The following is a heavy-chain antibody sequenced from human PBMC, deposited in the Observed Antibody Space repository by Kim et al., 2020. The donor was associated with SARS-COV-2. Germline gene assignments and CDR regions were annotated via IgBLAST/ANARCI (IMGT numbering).Heavy chain of an antibody. D-gene: IGHD3-10*01. CDR2: ISAYNGNT. CDR3: ARNSGSGSYCNHVPGFDY. V-gene: IGHV1-18*01. J-gene: IGHJ4*02. CDR1: GYTFTSYG. Sequence: ASVKVSCKASGYTFTSYGISWVRQAPGQGLEWMGWISAYNGNTNYAQKLQGRVTMTTDTSTSTAYMEPRSLRSDDTAVYYCARNSGSGSYCNHVPGFDYWGQGTLVTVSS.